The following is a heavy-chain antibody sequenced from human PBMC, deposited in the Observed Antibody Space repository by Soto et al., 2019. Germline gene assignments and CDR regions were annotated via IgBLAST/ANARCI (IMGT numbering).Heavy chain of an antibody. CDR2: IYYSGST. J-gene: IGHJ4*02. V-gene: IGHV4-30-4*01. CDR1: GCSISSGDYY. D-gene: IGHD5-12*01. CDR3: ARVGGYDFTFDY. Sequence: PSETLSLTCTVSGCSISSGDYYWSWIRQPPGKGLEWIGYIYYSGSTYYNPSLKSRVTISVDTSKNQFSLKLSSVTAADTAVYYCARVGGYDFTFDYWGQGTLVTVSS.